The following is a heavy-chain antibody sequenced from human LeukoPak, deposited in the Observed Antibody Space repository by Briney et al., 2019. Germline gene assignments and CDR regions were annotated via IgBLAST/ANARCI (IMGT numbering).Heavy chain of an antibody. D-gene: IGHD4-11*01. CDR1: GFAFNTYT. J-gene: IGHJ6*02. CDR2: ISDDGNNI. Sequence: PGRSLRLSCAASGFAFNTYTMHWVRQAPGKGLEWVAVISDDGNNIHYADSVKGRFTISRDNPKNTLYLQMNSLRAEDTAVYYCARADYSNFMDVWGQGTTVTVSS. V-gene: IGHV3-30-3*01. CDR3: ARADYSNFMDV.